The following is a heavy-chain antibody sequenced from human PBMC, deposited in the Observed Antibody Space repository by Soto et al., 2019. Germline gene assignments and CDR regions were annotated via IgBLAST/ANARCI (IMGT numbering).Heavy chain of an antibody. Sequence: QVQLQESGPGLVKPSQTLSLTCTVSGGSISSGDYYWSWIRQHPVKGLKWIGYIYYSGSTYYNPSLKSRVTISVDTSKNQFSLKLSSVTAADTAVYYCARWWSGSRQGFDPWGQGTLVTVSS. V-gene: IGHV4-31*03. D-gene: IGHD3-3*01. CDR1: GGSISSGDYY. CDR3: ARWWSGSRQGFDP. J-gene: IGHJ5*02. CDR2: IYYSGST.